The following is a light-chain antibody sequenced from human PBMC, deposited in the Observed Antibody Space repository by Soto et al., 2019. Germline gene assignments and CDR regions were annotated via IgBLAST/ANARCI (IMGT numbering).Light chain of an antibody. CDR1: RDISKW. J-gene: IGKJ1*01. Sequence: DIQMTQSPSSVSASVGDRVIITCRATRDISKWAAWYQQKPGRAPSLLIYAASNLQSGVPSRFSGSGSGTDFTLTISSLQPDDFATYYCQQYNSYSWTFGQGTKVEIK. CDR2: AAS. CDR3: QQYNSYSWT. V-gene: IGKV1D-16*01.